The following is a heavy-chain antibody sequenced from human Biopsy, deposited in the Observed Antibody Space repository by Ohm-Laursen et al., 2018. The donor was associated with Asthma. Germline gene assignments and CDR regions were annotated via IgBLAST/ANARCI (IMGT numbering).Heavy chain of an antibody. CDR1: GYTFNSAG. V-gene: IGHV1-18*01. Sequence: ASVTVSCTTSGYTFNSAGITWVRQAPGQGLEWMGWISVYNGNTKVAQKLQDRVTMITDTPTSTAYMELRSLISDDTAVYFCARAVDFSHYYGIDVWGQGTTVTVS. J-gene: IGHJ6*02. CDR3: ARAVDFSHYYGIDV. CDR2: ISVYNGNT. D-gene: IGHD4-23*01.